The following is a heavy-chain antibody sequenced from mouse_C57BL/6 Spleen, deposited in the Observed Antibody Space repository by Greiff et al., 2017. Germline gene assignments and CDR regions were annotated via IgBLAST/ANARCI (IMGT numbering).Heavy chain of an antibody. CDR3: ASSTMVTTEVAY. CDR2: IDPNNGGT. D-gene: IGHD2-2*01. CDR1: GYTFTSYW. J-gene: IGHJ3*01. V-gene: IGHV1-72*01. Sequence: QVQLQQPGAELVKPGASVKLSCKASGYTFTSYWMHWVKQRPGRGLEWIGRIDPNNGGTKYNEKFKGKATLTVDKSSSTTYMQLSSLTSEDSAVYDCASSTMVTTEVAYWGQGTLVTVSA.